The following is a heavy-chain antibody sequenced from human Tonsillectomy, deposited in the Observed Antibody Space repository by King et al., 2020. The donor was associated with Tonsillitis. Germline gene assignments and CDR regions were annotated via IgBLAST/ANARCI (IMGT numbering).Heavy chain of an antibody. Sequence: QLQESGPGLVKPSETLSLTCTVSGGPISNRTYYWGWIRQPPGKGLEWIGSIHYSGSTYYNPSLKSRVTISADTSKNQFSLRLSSVTAADTAVHYCVSQYGAYEYVDYWGQGTLVTVSS. V-gene: IGHV4-39*01. CDR2: IHYSGST. J-gene: IGHJ4*02. D-gene: IGHD5-12*01. CDR3: VSQYGAYEYVDY. CDR1: GGPISNRTYY.